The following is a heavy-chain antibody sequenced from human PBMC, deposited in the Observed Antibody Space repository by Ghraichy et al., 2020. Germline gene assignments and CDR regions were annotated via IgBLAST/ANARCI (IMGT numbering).Heavy chain of an antibody. Sequence: GGSLRLSCAASGFTFSSYAMHWVRQAPGKGLEWVAVISYDGSNKYYADSVKGRFTISRDNSKNTLYLQMNSLRAEDTAVYYCARDNDAFDIWGQGTMVTVSS. CDR1: GFTFSSYA. CDR3: ARDNDAFDI. CDR2: ISYDGSNK. J-gene: IGHJ3*02. V-gene: IGHV3-30*04.